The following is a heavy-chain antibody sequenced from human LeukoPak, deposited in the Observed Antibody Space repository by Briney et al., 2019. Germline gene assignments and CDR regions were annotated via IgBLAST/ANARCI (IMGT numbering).Heavy chain of an antibody. Sequence: GGSQRLSCTASGFTLSSFGMHWVRQAPGKGLEWVAVISDDGSNTYYADSVKGRFTISRDNSKNTLYLQLNSLRTEDTAVYYCAKDADTATIIYWYFDLWGRGTLVTVSS. D-gene: IGHD5-18*01. J-gene: IGHJ2*01. CDR3: AKDADTATIIYWYFDL. V-gene: IGHV3-30*18. CDR1: GFTLSSFG. CDR2: ISDDGSNT.